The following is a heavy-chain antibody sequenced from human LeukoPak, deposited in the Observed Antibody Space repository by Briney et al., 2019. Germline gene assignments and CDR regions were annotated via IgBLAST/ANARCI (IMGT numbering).Heavy chain of an antibody. CDR3: AKTGRAVTTFDY. Sequence: GGSLRLSCAASGFTFSSYGMHWVRQAPGKGLEWVAVISYDGSNKYYADSVKGRFTISRDNSKNTLYLQMNSLRAEDTAVYYCAKTGRAVTTFDYWGQGTLVTVSS. CDR1: GFTFSSYG. CDR2: ISYDGSNK. V-gene: IGHV3-30*18. D-gene: IGHD4-17*01. J-gene: IGHJ4*02.